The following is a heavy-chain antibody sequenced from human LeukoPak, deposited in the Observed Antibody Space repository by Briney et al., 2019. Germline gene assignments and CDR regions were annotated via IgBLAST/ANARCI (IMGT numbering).Heavy chain of an antibody. D-gene: IGHD6-19*01. CDR2: IKQDGSEK. V-gene: IGHV3-7*05. CDR3: AGGRGWLVEY. CDR1: GFTFSSYY. Sequence: GGSLRLSCAASGFTFSSYYMAWFRQVPGKGLEWVANIKQDGSEKYYVDSVKGRFTISRDNAKNSLFLQLNSLRVEDTAVYYCAGGRGWLVEYWGQGTLVTVSS. J-gene: IGHJ4*02.